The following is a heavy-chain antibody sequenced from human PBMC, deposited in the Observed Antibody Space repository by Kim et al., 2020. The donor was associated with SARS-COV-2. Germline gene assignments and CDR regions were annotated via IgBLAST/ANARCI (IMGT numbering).Heavy chain of an antibody. J-gene: IGHJ6*03. CDR2: FDRQYVKN. CDR1: GYSLTDLS. CDR3: ATGGSDISIAYYYFYLDV. V-gene: IGHV1-24*01. Sequence: ASVKVSCKVSGYSLTDLSIHWVRQAPGKGLEWIGGFDRQYVKNISAQKFQGRVTMIEDTSTDTAYLEVTSLRSDDTAVYFCATGGSDISIAYYYFYLDVWGKGTTVTVS. D-gene: IGHD3-10*01.